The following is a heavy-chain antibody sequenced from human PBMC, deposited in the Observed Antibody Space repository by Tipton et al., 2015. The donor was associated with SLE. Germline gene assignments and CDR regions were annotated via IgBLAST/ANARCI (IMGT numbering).Heavy chain of an antibody. CDR1: GFTFSSYA. J-gene: IGHJ4*02. V-gene: IGHV3-23*03. CDR2: IYSGGSST. D-gene: IGHD4-17*01. CDR3: AKGAPDYGVSDY. Sequence: GSLRLSCAASGFTFSSYAMSWVRQAPGKGLEWVSVIYSGGSSTYYADSVKGRFTISRDNSKNTLYLQMNSLRAEDTAVYYGAKGAPDYGVSDYWGQGTLVTVSS.